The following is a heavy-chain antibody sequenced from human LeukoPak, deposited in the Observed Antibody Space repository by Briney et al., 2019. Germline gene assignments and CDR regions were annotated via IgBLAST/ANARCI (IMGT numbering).Heavy chain of an antibody. Sequence: GGSLRLSCAASGFTFSRNAMHWVRQAPGKGLEWVAVISYDGGITYYADSVKGRFTISRDNSKNTLFLQLNSLRAEDTAVYYCARDSTYYYDSGSSGPHYFDYWGLGTLVTVSS. J-gene: IGHJ4*02. V-gene: IGHV3-30*01. CDR3: ARDSTYYYDSGSSGPHYFDY. D-gene: IGHD3-10*01. CDR2: ISYDGGIT. CDR1: GFTFSRNA.